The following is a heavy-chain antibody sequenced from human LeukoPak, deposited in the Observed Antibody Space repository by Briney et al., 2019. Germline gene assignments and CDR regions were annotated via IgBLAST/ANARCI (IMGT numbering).Heavy chain of an antibody. D-gene: IGHD6-13*01. CDR1: GFTFSSYA. V-gene: IGHV3-23*01. Sequence: GGSLRLSCAASGFTFSSYAMTWVRQAPGKGLEWVSVISASGGTTYYADSVKGRFTISRDNSKNTLYLQMNSLRAEDTAIYYCAKDGAPQQLVIYWGRGALVTVSS. J-gene: IGHJ4*02. CDR2: ISASGGTT. CDR3: AKDGAPQQLVIY.